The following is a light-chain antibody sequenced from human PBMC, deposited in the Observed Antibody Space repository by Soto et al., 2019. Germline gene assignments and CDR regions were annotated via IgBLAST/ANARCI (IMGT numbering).Light chain of an antibody. CDR3: QQFSSYPLT. CDR1: QSISSNK. Sequence: EIVLTQSPATLSLSPGERATLSCRASQSISSNKLAWYQHNPGQAPRLLIYDASSRATGIPDRFSGGGSGTDFTLTISRLEPEDFAVYYCQQFSSYPLTFGGGTKVDI. V-gene: IGKV3-20*01. J-gene: IGKJ4*01. CDR2: DAS.